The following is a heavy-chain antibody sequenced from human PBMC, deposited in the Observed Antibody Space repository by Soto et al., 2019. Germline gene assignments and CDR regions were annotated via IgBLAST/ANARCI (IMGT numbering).Heavy chain of an antibody. CDR3: ARLKITGDASYYYYYGMDV. Sequence: GESLKISCKGSGYSFTSYWIGWVRQMPGKGLEWMGIIYPGDSDTRYSPSFQGQVTISADKSIRTAYLQWSSLKASDTAMYYCARLKITGDASYYYYYGMDVWGQGTTVTVYS. J-gene: IGHJ6*02. CDR2: IYPGDSDT. V-gene: IGHV5-51*01. D-gene: IGHD2-8*02. CDR1: GYSFTSYW.